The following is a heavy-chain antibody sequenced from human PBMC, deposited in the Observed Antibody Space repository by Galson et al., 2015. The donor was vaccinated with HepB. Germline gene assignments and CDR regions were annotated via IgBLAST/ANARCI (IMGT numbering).Heavy chain of an antibody. Sequence: PALVKPTQTLTLTCTFSGFSLSTSGMCVSWIRQPPGKALEWLARIDWDDDKYYSTSLKTRLTISKDTSRNQVVLTMTNMDPVDTGTYYCARMRAHDYGGDFWGQGTLVTVSS. D-gene: IGHD4-17*01. CDR1: GFSLSTSGMC. CDR3: ARMRAHDYGGDF. J-gene: IGHJ4*02. V-gene: IGHV2-70*11. CDR2: IDWDDDK.